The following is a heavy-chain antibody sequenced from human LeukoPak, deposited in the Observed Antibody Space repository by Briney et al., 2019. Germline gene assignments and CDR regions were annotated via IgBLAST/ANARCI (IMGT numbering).Heavy chain of an antibody. Sequence: PSETLSLTCTVSGGSISSSSYYWSWIRQPPGKGLEWIGYIYYSGSINYNPSLKSRVTISVDTSKNQFSLKLSSVTAADTAVYYCARVIDYGTFDIWGQGTMVTVSS. V-gene: IGHV4-61*01. J-gene: IGHJ3*02. CDR2: IYYSGSI. CDR1: GGSISSSSYY. D-gene: IGHD4-17*01. CDR3: ARVIDYGTFDI.